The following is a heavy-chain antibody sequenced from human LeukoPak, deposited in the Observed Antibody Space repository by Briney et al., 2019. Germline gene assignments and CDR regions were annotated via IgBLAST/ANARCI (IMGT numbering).Heavy chain of an antibody. Sequence: SETLSLTCTVSGYSISSGYYWGWIRQPPGKGLEWIGSIYHSGSTYYNPSLKSRVTISVDTSKNQFSLKLSSVTAADTAVYYCATLPKWLYAFDIWGQGTMVTVSS. D-gene: IGHD3-22*01. J-gene: IGHJ3*02. CDR1: GYSISSGYY. CDR3: ATLPKWLYAFDI. V-gene: IGHV4-38-2*02. CDR2: IYHSGST.